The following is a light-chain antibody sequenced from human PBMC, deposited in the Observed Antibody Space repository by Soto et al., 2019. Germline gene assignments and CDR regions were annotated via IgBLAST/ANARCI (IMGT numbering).Light chain of an antibody. CDR3: QQTASTPYT. CDR1: QSINTY. CDR2: AAS. J-gene: IGKJ2*01. V-gene: IGKV1-39*01. Sequence: DTQITQSPSSLSASVGDRVTITCRASQSINTYLNWYQQKPGEAPNLLIYAASSLQSGVPPRFSGSGSETHFTLTINSLQPEDFATYYCQQTASTPYTFGQGT.